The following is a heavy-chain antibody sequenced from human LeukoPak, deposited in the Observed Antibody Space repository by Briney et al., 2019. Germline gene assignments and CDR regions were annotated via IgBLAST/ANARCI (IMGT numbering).Heavy chain of an antibody. Sequence: GGSLRLSCVGSGFTFRSYGMHWVRQAPGKGLEYVSAISSNGGSTYYANSVKGRFTISRDNSKNTLYLQMGSLRAEGMAVYYCARSGETTTIFDYWGQGTLVTVSS. V-gene: IGHV3-64*01. CDR2: ISSNGGST. D-gene: IGHD4-11*01. CDR1: GFTFRSYG. CDR3: ARSGETTTIFDY. J-gene: IGHJ4*02.